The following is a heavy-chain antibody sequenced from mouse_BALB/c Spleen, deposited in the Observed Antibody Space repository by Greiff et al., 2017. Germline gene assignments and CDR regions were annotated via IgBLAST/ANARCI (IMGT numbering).Heavy chain of an antibody. V-gene: IGHV5-12-1*01. CDR3: ARHRGYEAMDY. D-gene: IGHD3-1*01. CDR1: GFAFSSYD. CDR2: ISSGGGST. Sequence: EVKLQESGGGLVKPGGSLKLSCAASGFAFSSYDMSWVRQTPEKRLEWVAYISSGGGSTYYPDTVKGRFTISRDNAKNTLYLQMSSLKSEDTAMYYCARHRGYEAMDYWGQGTSVTVSS. J-gene: IGHJ4*01.